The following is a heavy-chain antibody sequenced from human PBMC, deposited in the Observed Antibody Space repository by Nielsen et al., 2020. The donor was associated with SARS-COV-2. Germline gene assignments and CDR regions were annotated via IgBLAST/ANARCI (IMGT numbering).Heavy chain of an antibody. D-gene: IGHD4-17*01. CDR3: ALSHDYGDFRFDP. V-gene: IGHV3-7*03. Sequence: GGSLRLSCVGSGFSFSNYWMNWVRQAPGKGLEWVANIDRDGSEKYYVDSLKGRFTISRDNAKNSLYLQMNSLRAEDTALYHCALSHDYGDFRFDPWGQGTLVTVSS. CDR1: GFSFSNYW. CDR2: IDRDGSEK. J-gene: IGHJ5*02.